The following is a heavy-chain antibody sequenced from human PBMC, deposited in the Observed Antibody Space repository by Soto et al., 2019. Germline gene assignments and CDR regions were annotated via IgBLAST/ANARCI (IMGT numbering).Heavy chain of an antibody. V-gene: IGHV3-23*01. Sequence: GGSLRLSCAASGFTFSSYAMSWVRQAPGKGLEWVSAISGSGGSTYYADSVKGRFTISRDNSKNTLYLQMNSLRAEDTAVYYCAKAFLFNPFILEGGNDYWGQGTLVTVSS. J-gene: IGHJ4*02. CDR2: ISGSGGST. CDR1: GFTFSSYA. D-gene: IGHD3-10*01. CDR3: AKAFLFNPFILEGGNDY.